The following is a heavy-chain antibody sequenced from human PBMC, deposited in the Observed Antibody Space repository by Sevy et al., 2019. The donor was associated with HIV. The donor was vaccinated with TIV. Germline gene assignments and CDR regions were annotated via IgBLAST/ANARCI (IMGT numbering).Heavy chain of an antibody. CDR3: AKDARYEGFVAFDI. V-gene: IGHV3-30*18. CDR1: GFTFSSYG. Sequence: GGSLRLSCAASGFTFSSYGMHWVRQAPGKGLEWVAVISYDGSNKYYADSVKGRFTISRDNSKNTLYLQMNSLRAEDTAVYYCAKDARYEGFVAFDIWGQGIMVTVSS. J-gene: IGHJ3*02. D-gene: IGHD3-3*01. CDR2: ISYDGSNK.